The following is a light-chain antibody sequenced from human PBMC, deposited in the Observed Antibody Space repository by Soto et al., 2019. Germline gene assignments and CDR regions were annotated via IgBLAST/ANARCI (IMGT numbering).Light chain of an antibody. CDR1: QSVSSSY. J-gene: IGKJ2*01. V-gene: IGKV3-20*01. CDR3: QQYGSSPEYT. CDR2: GAS. Sequence: EIVLTQSPGTLSLSPGERATLSCRARQSVSSSYLAWYQQKPGQAPRLLIYGASSRATGIPDRFSGSGSGTDFTLNISRLEPEDFAVYYWQQYGSSPEYTFGQGTKLEIK.